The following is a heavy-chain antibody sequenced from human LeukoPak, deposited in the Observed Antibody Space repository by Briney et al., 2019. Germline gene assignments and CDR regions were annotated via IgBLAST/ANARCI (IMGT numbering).Heavy chain of an antibody. CDR2: ISSSSSYT. J-gene: IGHJ4*02. Sequence: GGSLRLSCAACGFTFSDYYMSWIRQAPGKGLEWVSYISSSSSYTNYADSVKGRFTISRDNAKNSLYLQMNSLRAEDTAVYYCARDRDTMVRGVINHFDYWGQGTLVTVSS. CDR3: ARDRDTMVRGVINHFDY. CDR1: GFTFSDYY. V-gene: IGHV3-11*06. D-gene: IGHD3-10*01.